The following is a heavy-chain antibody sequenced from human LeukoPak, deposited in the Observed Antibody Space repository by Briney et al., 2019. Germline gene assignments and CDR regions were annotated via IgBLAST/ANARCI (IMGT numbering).Heavy chain of an antibody. V-gene: IGHV3-30-3*01. CDR3: ARDLYYYDSSGYGN. CDR1: GFTFSSYA. J-gene: IGHJ4*02. Sequence: GRSLRLSCAASGFTFSSYAMHWVRQAPGKGLEWVAVISYDGSNKYYADSVKGRFTISRDNSKNTLYLQMSSLRAEDTAVYYCARDLYYYDSSGYGNWGQGTLVTVSS. CDR2: ISYDGSNK. D-gene: IGHD3-22*01.